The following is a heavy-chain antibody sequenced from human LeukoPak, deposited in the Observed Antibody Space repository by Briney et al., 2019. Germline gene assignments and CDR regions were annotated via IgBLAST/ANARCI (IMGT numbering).Heavy chain of an antibody. CDR2: IYSGGST. V-gene: IGHV3-53*01. CDR1: GFTVSNSY. CDR3: AKGDITMIPD. Sequence: PGGSLRLSCAASGFTVSNSYMSWVRQAPGKGLEWVSVIYSGGSTYYADSVKGRFTISRDNSKNTLYLRMNSLRAEDTAVYYCAKGDITMIPDWGQGTLVTVSS. J-gene: IGHJ4*02. D-gene: IGHD3-22*01.